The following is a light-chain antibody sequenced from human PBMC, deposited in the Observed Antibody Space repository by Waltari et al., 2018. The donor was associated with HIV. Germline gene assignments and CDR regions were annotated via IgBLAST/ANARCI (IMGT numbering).Light chain of an antibody. CDR2: RNN. CDR3: AAWDDTLNGPV. CDR1: SSNIGSDT. V-gene: IGLV1-44*01. Sequence: SVLTQPPSASGTPGPSVTISCSGSSSNIGSDTVNWYQHLPGTAPKLLIYRNNERPTGVPDRCSGSKSGTSASLAISGLQSEDEADYYCAAWDDTLNGPVFGGGTKLTVL. J-gene: IGLJ3*02.